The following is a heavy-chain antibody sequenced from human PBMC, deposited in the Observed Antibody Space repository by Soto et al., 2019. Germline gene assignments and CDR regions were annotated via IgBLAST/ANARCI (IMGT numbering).Heavy chain of an antibody. CDR2: IIPIFGTA. V-gene: IGHV1-69*12. CDR3: ARDSGDYVYYYYGMDV. CDR1: GGTFSSYA. J-gene: IGHJ6*02. Sequence: QVQLVQSGAEVKKPGSSVKVSCKASGGTFSSYAISWVRQAPGQGLEWMGGIIPIFGTANYAQKFQGRVTITAAELTTXADKELSSRRSEDTAVYYCARDSGDYVYYYYGMDVWGQGTTVTVSS. D-gene: IGHD4-17*01.